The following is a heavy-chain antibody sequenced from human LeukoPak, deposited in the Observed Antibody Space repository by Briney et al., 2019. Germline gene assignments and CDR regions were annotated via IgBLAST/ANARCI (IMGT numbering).Heavy chain of an antibody. V-gene: IGHV3-23*01. J-gene: IGHJ4*02. Sequence: GGSLRLSCAASGFTFSSYAMNWVRQAPGKGLEWVSSISGGAGGAAYADSVKGRFTISRDNSKDTLFLQMNSLRAEDTAVYYCAKASRQGAVASPLDYWGQGTLVTVSS. CDR2: ISGGAGGA. CDR3: AKASRQGAVASPLDY. CDR1: GFTFSSYA. D-gene: IGHD6-19*01.